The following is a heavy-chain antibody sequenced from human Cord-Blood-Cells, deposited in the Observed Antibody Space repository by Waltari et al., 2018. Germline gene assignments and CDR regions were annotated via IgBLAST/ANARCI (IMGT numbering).Heavy chain of an antibody. D-gene: IGHD3-22*01. CDR3: AKDHYYDSSGYYG. CDR2: ISGSGGST. CDR1: GFTFSSYA. Sequence: EVQLLESGGGLVQPGGSLRLSCAASGFTFSSYAMSWVRQAPGKGLGWVSAISGSGGSTYYADSVKGRFTISRDNSKNTLYLQMNSLRAEDTAVYYCAKDHYYDSSGYYGWGQGTLVTVSS. J-gene: IGHJ4*02. V-gene: IGHV3-23*01.